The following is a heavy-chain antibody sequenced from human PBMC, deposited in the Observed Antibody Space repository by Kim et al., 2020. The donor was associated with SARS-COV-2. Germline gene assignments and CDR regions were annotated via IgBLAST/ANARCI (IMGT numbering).Heavy chain of an antibody. CDR2: INHSGST. D-gene: IGHD1-26*01. Sequence: SETLSLTCAVYGGSFSGYHWSWIRQPPGKGLEWIGEINHSGSTNYNPSLKSRVTISVDTSKNQFSLKLSSVTAADTAVYYCARGRPLVYYFDYWGQGTLVTVSS. J-gene: IGHJ4*02. V-gene: IGHV4-34*01. CDR1: GGSFSGYH. CDR3: ARGRPLVYYFDY.